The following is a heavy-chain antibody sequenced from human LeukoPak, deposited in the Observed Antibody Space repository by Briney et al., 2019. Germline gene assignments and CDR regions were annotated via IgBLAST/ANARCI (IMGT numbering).Heavy chain of an antibody. J-gene: IGHJ5*02. CDR2: IYTRGST. CDR3: ARVRLYYDFWSGYSTSHWFDP. V-gene: IGHV4-4*07. CDR1: GGSINNYY. Sequence: PSETLSLTCTVSGGSINNYYWSWIRQPAGKGLEWIGRIYTRGSTNYNPSLKSRVTMSVDTSKNQFSLKLSSVTAADTAVYYCARVRLYYDFWSGYSTSHWFDPWGQGTLVTVSS. D-gene: IGHD3-3*01.